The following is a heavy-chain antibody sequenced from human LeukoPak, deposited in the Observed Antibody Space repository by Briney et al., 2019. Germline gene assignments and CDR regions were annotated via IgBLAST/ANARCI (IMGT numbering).Heavy chain of an antibody. CDR3: ARASVGAGTTIHYYYGMDV. V-gene: IGHV3-74*01. CDR1: GFTFSSNW. Sequence: GGSLRLSCAASGFTFSSNWMHWVRQAPGKGLVWVSRINEDGSTTDYADSVKGRSTIFRDNAKNTLYLQMNSLRAEDTAVYYCARASVGAGTTIHYYYGMDVWGQGTTVTVSS. CDR2: INEDGSTT. J-gene: IGHJ6*02. D-gene: IGHD1-1*01.